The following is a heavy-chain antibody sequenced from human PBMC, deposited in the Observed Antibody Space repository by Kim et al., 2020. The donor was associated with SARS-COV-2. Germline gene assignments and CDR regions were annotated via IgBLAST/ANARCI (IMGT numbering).Heavy chain of an antibody. J-gene: IGHJ6*02. CDR1: GFTFSSYA. CDR3: ARDLSALPRGYGMDV. CDR2: ISYDGSNK. D-gene: IGHD6-6*01. Sequence: GGSLRLSCAASGFTFSSYAMHWVRQAPGKGLEWVAVISYDGSNKYYADSVKGRFTISRDNSKNTLYLQMNSLRAEDTAVYYCARDLSALPRGYGMDVWGQGTTVTVSS. V-gene: IGHV3-30-3*01.